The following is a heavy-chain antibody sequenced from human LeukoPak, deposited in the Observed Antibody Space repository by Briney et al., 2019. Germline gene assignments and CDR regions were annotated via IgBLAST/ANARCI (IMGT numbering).Heavy chain of an antibody. D-gene: IGHD3-10*02. CDR1: GYTFSAYY. Sequence: ASVKVSCKASGYTFSAYYMHWVRQAPGQGLEWMGWINPNNGGTKYAQKFQGRVTMTRDTSISTAYMELNSLRAEDTALYYCARDLHYYVAMDVWGQGTTVTVSS. CDR3: ARDLHYYVAMDV. CDR2: INPNNGGT. V-gene: IGHV1-2*02. J-gene: IGHJ6*02.